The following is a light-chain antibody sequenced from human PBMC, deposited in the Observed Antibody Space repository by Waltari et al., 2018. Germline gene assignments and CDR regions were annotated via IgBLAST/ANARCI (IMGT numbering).Light chain of an antibody. J-gene: IGKJ4*01. CDR2: AAS. V-gene: IGKV1-6*01. Sequence: AIQMTQSPSSLSASVGDRVIITCRASQGIRNDLGWYQQKPGKAPKLLIHAASSLQSGVPSRFSGSGSGTDFTLTISSLQPEDFATYYCLQDYNYPLTFGGGTKVEI. CDR1: QGIRND. CDR3: LQDYNYPLT.